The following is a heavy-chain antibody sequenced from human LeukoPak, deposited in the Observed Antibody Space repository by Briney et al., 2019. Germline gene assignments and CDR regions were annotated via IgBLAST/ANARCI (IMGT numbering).Heavy chain of an antibody. CDR3: ATVTAYFQD. J-gene: IGHJ1*01. CDR2: IKQDGNEK. V-gene: IGHV3-7*04. Sequence: GGSLGLSCAASGFSFSSYWMSWVRQAPGKGLEWVANIKQDGNEKYYVDSVKGRFTISRDNAKNLLYLQLDSLRDEDTGVYYCATVTAYFQDWGQGTLVTVSS. CDR1: GFSFSSYW.